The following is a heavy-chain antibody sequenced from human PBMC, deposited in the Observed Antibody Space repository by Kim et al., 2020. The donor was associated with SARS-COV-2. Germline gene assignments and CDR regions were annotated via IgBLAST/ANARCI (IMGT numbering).Heavy chain of an antibody. D-gene: IGHD6-13*01. CDR3: TAVRFLYTSSWSD. V-gene: IGHV3-15*01. J-gene: IGHJ4*02. Sequence: ATPVRDRFTISRDDSKNTLYRQMNSLKTEDTAVYYCTAVRFLYTSSWSDWGQGTLVTVSS.